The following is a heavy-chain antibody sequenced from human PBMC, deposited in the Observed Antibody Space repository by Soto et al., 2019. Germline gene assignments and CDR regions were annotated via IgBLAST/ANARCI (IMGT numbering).Heavy chain of an antibody. J-gene: IGHJ4*02. CDR2: INAYSGDT. D-gene: IGHD2-15*01. Sequence: ASVKVSCKASGYTFTSYGFSWVRQAPGQGLEWVGWINAYSGDTNSAKTLQGRVTLTTDTSTGTAYMDLTSLRSDDTAVYYCARDFRSSCTGSSCIYFDDWGQGTQVTVAS. CDR3: ARDFRSSCTGSSCIYFDD. V-gene: IGHV1-18*01. CDR1: GYTFTSYG.